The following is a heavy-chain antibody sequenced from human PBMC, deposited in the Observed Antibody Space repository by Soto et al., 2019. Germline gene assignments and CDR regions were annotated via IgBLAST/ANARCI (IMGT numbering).Heavy chain of an antibody. Sequence: GVSRRLSCAASGFTVSSDSMSWVRQAGGEGLEWVSAISGSGGSTYYADSVKGRFTISRDNPKNKMYLQMNSLRAEDTAVYYCAKDTGLLRFDYWGQGTLVTVSS. D-gene: IGHD2-15*01. CDR3: AKDTGLLRFDY. J-gene: IGHJ4*02. CDR2: ISGSGGST. CDR1: GFTVSSDS. V-gene: IGHV3-23*01.